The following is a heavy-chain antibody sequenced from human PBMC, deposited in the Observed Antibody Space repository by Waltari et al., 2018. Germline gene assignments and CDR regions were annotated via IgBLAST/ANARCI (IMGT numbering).Heavy chain of an antibody. D-gene: IGHD3-9*01. Sequence: QVKLQESGPGLVTPSETLSLTCAVSGYSISSGYYWGWIRQPPGKGLGWIGSIYHSGSTYYNPSLKSRVTISVDTSKNQFSLKLSSVTAADTAVYYCARHLTTPDAFDIWGQGTMVTVSS. J-gene: IGHJ3*02. V-gene: IGHV4-38-2*01. CDR2: IYHSGST. CDR1: GYSISSGYY. CDR3: ARHLTTPDAFDI.